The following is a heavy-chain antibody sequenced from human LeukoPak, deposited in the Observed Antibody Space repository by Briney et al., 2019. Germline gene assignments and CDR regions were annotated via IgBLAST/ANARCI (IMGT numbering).Heavy chain of an antibody. J-gene: IGHJ4*02. Sequence: SETLSLTCAVYGGSFSGYYWSWIRQPPGKGLEWIGEINHSGSTNYNPSLKSRVTISVDTSKNQFSLKLSSVTAADTAVYYCAREEITMVRGVIVWGQGTLVTVSS. CDR3: AREEITMVRGVIV. D-gene: IGHD3-10*01. CDR2: INHSGST. V-gene: IGHV4-34*01. CDR1: GGSFSGYY.